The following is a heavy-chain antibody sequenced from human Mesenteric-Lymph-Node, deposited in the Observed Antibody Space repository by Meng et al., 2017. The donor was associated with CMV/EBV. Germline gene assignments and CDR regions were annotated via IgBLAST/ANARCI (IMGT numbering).Heavy chain of an antibody. J-gene: IGHJ6*02. D-gene: IGHD3-22*01. CDR2: IRFDGSNK. CDR3: AKDYDTSGYYSTYYYYGMDV. CDR1: GFTFSNAW. Sequence: GESLKISCAASGFTFSNAWMSWVRQAPGKGLEWVAFIRFDGSNKYHADSVKGRFTISRDNSKNTLYLQMNSLRPEDTAVYYCAKDYDTSGYYSTYYYYGMDVWGQGTTVTVSS. V-gene: IGHV3-30*02.